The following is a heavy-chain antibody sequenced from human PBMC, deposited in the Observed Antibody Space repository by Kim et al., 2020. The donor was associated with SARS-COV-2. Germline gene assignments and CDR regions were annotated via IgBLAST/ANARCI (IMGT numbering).Heavy chain of an antibody. Sequence: TDYAAPVKGRFTISRDDSKNTLYLQMNSLKTEDTAVYYCTTDYPRYGMDVWGQGTTVTVSS. CDR3: TTDYPRYGMDV. J-gene: IGHJ6*02. CDR2: T. V-gene: IGHV3-15*01. D-gene: IGHD2-15*01.